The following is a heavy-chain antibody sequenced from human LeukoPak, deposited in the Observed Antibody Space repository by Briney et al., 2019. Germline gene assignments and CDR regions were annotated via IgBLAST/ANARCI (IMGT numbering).Heavy chain of an antibody. CDR1: GFTFNIYA. CDR3: ARDRIGDYFYMDA. D-gene: IGHD3-16*01. J-gene: IGHJ6*03. V-gene: IGHV3-23*01. Sequence: GGSLRLSCAASGFTFNIYAVTWVRQAPGKGLEWVSLISNSGESTYYADSVKGRFTISRDNSMNTLDLEMNSLRAEDTAVYYCARDRIGDYFYMDAWGKGTTVIVSS. CDR2: ISNSGEST.